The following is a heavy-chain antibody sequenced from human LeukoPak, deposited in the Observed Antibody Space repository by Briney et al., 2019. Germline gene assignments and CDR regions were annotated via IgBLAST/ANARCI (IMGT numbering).Heavy chain of an antibody. Sequence: PSETLSLTCAVSGYSISSGYYWGWIRQPPGKGLEWIGSIYHSGSTYYNPSLKSRVTISVDTPKNQFPLKLRSVPPADTAVYYCARDSHTAMDYWGQGTLVTVSS. J-gene: IGHJ4*02. CDR1: GYSISSGYY. CDR3: ARDSHTAMDY. V-gene: IGHV4-38-2*02. CDR2: IYHSGST. D-gene: IGHD5-18*01.